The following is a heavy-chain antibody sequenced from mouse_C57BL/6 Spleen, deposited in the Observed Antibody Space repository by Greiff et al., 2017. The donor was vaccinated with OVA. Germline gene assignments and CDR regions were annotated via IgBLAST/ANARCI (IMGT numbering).Heavy chain of an antibody. V-gene: IGHV2-2*01. Sequence: QVQLQQSGPGLVQPSQSLSITCTVSGFSLTSYGVHWVRQSPGKGLEWLGVIWSGGSTDYNAAFISRLSISKDNSKSQVFFKMNSLQADDTAIYYCARSLYDYDERDYFDYWGQGTTLTVSS. CDR3: ARSLYDYDERDYFDY. CDR2: IWSGGST. CDR1: GFSLTSYG. J-gene: IGHJ2*01. D-gene: IGHD2-4*01.